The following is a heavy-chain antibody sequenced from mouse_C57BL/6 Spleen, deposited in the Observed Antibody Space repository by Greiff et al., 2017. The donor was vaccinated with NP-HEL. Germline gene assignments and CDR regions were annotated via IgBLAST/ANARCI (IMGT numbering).Heavy chain of an antibody. CDR3: ARDEGLLDQAWFAY. CDR1: GFTFSSYA. J-gene: IGHJ3*01. D-gene: IGHD2-3*01. Sequence: EVKLEESGGGLVKPGGSLKLSCAASGFTFSSYAMSWVRQTPEKRLEWVATISDGGSYTYYPDNVKGRFTISRDNAKNNLYLQMSHLKSEDTAMYYCARDEGLLDQAWFAYWGQGTLVTVSA. V-gene: IGHV5-4*01. CDR2: ISDGGSYT.